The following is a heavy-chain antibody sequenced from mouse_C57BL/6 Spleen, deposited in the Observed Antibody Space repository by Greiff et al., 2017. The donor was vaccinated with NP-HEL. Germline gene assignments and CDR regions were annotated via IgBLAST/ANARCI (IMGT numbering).Heavy chain of an antibody. CDR1: GYSFTGYY. D-gene: IGHD3-2*02. CDR2: INPSTGGT. Sequence: EVQLQQTGPELVKPGASVKISCKASGYSFTGYYMNWVKQSPEKSLEWIGEINPSTGGTTYNQTFKAKATLTVDKSSSTAYMQLKSLTSEDSAVYYCARMAAQVDYWGQGTTLTVSS. CDR3: ARMAAQVDY. J-gene: IGHJ2*01. V-gene: IGHV1-42*01.